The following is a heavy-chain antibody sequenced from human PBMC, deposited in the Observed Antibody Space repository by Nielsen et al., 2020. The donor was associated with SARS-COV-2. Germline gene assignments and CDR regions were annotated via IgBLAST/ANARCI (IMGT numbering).Heavy chain of an antibody. CDR2: ISGSGGST. Sequence: GESLKISCAASGFTFSSYAMSWVRQAPGKGLEWVSAISGSGGSTYYADSVKGRFTISRDNSKNTLYLQMNSLRAEDTAVYYCAKGIQLWLVYWGHGTLVTVSS. V-gene: IGHV3-23*01. CDR3: AKGIQLWLVY. D-gene: IGHD5-18*01. CDR1: GFTFSSYA. J-gene: IGHJ4*01.